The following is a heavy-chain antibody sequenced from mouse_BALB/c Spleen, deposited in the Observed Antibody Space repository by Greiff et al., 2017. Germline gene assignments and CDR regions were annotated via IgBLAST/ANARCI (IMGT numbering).Heavy chain of an antibody. CDR1: GDSITSGY. V-gene: IGHV3-8*02. J-gene: IGHJ1*01. CDR2: ISYSGST. CDR3: ARGTTVEDWYFDV. D-gene: IGHD1-1*01. Sequence: EVQLVESGPSLVKPSQTLSLTCSVTGDSITSGYWNWIRKFPGNKLEYMGYISYSGSTYYNPSLKSRISITRDTSKNQYYLQLNSVTTEDTATYYCARGTTVEDWYFDVWGAGTTVTVSS.